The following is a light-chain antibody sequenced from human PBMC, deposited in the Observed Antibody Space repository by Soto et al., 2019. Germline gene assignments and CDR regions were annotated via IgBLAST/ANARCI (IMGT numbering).Light chain of an antibody. V-gene: IGLV2-11*01. CDR3: CSYAGSYTFYV. Sequence: QSALTQPRSVSGSPGQSVTISCTGTSSDVGGYNYVSWYQQHPGKAPKLMIYDVSKRPSGVPDRFSGSKSGNTASLTISGLQAEDEADYYGCSYAGSYTFYVFGTGTKV. CDR2: DVS. CDR1: SSDVGGYNY. J-gene: IGLJ1*01.